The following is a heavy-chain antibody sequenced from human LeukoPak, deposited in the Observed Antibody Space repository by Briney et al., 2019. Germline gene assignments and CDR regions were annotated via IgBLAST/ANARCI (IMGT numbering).Heavy chain of an antibody. V-gene: IGHV3-64*01. D-gene: IGHD3-10*01. Sequence: PGGSLRLSCAASGFTFSSYGMSWVRQAPGKGLEYVSAISSNGGSTYYANSVKGRFTISRDNSKNTLYLQMGSLRAEDMAVYYCARDRAHDYWGQGTLVTVSS. CDR3: ARDRAHDY. CDR2: ISSNGGST. CDR1: GFTFSSYG. J-gene: IGHJ4*02.